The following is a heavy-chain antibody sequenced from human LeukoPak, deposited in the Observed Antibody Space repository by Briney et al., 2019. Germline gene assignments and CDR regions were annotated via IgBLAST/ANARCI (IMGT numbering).Heavy chain of an antibody. J-gene: IGHJ4*02. CDR1: GGSFSGYY. V-gene: IGHV4-34*01. CDR2: INHSGST. CDR3: ASSRRQGVPAAMDY. Sequence: SETLSLTCAVYGGSFSGYYWSWIRQPPGKGLEWIGEINHSGSTNYNPSLKSRVTISVDTSKNQFSLKLSSVTAADTAVYYCASSRRQGVPAAMDYWGQGTLVTVSS. D-gene: IGHD2-2*01.